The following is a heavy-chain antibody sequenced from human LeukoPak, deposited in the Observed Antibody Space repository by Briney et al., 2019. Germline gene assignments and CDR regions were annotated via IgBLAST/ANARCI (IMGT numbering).Heavy chain of an antibody. Sequence: GRSLRLSCAASGFTFDDYAMHWVRQAPGKGLEWVSGISWNSGSIGYADSVKGRFTISRDNAKNSLYLQMNSLRAEDTALYYCAKDISSSSLVGGSYDYWGQGTLVTVSS. CDR2: ISWNSGSI. CDR1: GFTFDDYA. CDR3: AKDISSSSLVGGSYDY. D-gene: IGHD6-6*01. V-gene: IGHV3-9*01. J-gene: IGHJ4*02.